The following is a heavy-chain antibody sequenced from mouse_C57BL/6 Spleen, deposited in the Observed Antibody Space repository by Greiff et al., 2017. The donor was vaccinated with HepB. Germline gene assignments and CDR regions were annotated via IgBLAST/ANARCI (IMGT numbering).Heavy chain of an antibody. V-gene: IGHV1-50*01. J-gene: IGHJ4*01. CDR2: IDPSDSYT. Sequence: QVQLQQPGAELVKPGASVKLSCKASGYTFTSYWVQWVKQRPGQGLEWIGEIDPSDSYTNYNQKFKGKATLTVYTSASTAYMQLSSLTSEDSAVYYCARSRAMDYWGQGTSVTVSS. CDR3: ARSRAMDY. CDR1: GYTFTSYW.